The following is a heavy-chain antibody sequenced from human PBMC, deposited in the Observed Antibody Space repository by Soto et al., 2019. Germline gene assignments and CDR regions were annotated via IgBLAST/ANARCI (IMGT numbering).Heavy chain of an antibody. CDR2: ISGSGGST. Sequence: PGGSLRLSCAASGFTFSSYAMSWVRQAPGKGLEWVSAISGSGGSTYYADSVKGRFTISRDNSKNTLYLQMNSLRAEDTAVYYCAKLFPYYYDSSGYSPVDYWGQGTLVTVSS. J-gene: IGHJ4*02. CDR1: GFTFSSYA. V-gene: IGHV3-23*01. D-gene: IGHD3-22*01. CDR3: AKLFPYYYDSSGYSPVDY.